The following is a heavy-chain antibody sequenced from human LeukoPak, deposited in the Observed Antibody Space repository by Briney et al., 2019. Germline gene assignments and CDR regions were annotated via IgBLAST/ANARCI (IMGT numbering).Heavy chain of an antibody. Sequence: PGGSLRLSCVVSGFALSDYWMSWVRQAPGKGLQWVANIKYDGSERQYVDSVKGRFTISRDIAKNSVYLQRNSLGADDTAVYYCARDIASAGLFFDSWGQGTLVTVSS. CDR1: GFALSDYW. CDR2: IKYDGSER. J-gene: IGHJ4*02. CDR3: ARDIASAGLFFDS. V-gene: IGHV3-7*01. D-gene: IGHD6-13*01.